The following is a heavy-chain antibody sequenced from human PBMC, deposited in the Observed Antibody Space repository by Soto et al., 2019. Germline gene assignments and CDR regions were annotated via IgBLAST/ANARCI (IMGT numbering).Heavy chain of an antibody. CDR2: INHSGST. V-gene: IGHV4-34*01. CDR3: ARLGSSRVLYGSVFALDY. D-gene: IGHD3-10*01. CDR1: GGSFSGYY. Sequence: QVQLQQWGAGLLKPSETLSLTCAVYGGSFSGYYWSWIRQPPGKGLEWIGEINHSGSTNYNPSLKSRVTISVDTSKNQFSLKLSSVTAADTAVYYCARLGSSRVLYGSVFALDYWGQGTLVTVSS. J-gene: IGHJ4*02.